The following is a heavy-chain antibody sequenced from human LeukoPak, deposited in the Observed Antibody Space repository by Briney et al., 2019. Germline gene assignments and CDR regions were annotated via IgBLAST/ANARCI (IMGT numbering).Heavy chain of an antibody. CDR2: IYYSGST. CDR3: AKWGNSYGYLDY. V-gene: IGHV4-59*08. D-gene: IGHD5-18*01. Sequence: SETLSLTCTVSRGSISSYYWSWIRQPPGKGLEWIGYIYYSGSTDYNPSLKSRVTISVDRSKNQFSLKLNSVTAADTAVYYCAKWGNSYGYLDYWGQGTLVTVSS. J-gene: IGHJ4*02. CDR1: RGSISSYY.